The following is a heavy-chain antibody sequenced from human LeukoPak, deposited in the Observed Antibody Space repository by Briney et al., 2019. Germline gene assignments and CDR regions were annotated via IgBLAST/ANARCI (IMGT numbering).Heavy chain of an antibody. J-gene: IGHJ1*01. D-gene: IGHD2-2*02. CDR2: IYYSGST. CDR3: ARVVPAAIGYYQH. CDR1: GGSISSSSYY. V-gene: IGHV4-39*01. Sequence: SETLSLTCTVSGGSISSSSYYWGWIRQPPGKGGDWIGSIYYSGSTYYNPSLKSRVTISVDTSKNQFSLKLKDVTAADTAVYYCARVVPAAIGYYQHWGQGTLVTVSS.